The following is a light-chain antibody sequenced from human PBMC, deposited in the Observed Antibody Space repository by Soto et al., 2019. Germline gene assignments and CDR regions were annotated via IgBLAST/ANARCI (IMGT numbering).Light chain of an antibody. Sequence: EIVMTQSPATLSVSPLEIATLSYMASQSVSGNLAWYQQKPGQAPRLLIFGASTRATGIPARFTASGSGTEFTLTISSLQSEDFAVYYCQQYNNWPRGTFGQGTRLEIK. CDR3: QQYNNWPRGT. CDR2: GAS. V-gene: IGKV3-15*01. CDR1: QSVSGN. J-gene: IGKJ5*01.